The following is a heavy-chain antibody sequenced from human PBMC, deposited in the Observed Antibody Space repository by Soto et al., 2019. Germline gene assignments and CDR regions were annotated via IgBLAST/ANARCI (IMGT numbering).Heavy chain of an antibody. CDR3: AKAPGGFWFDP. J-gene: IGHJ5*02. Sequence: GGSLRLSCAASGFTFSSYGMHWVRQAPGKGLEWVAVISYDGSNKYYADSVKGRFTISRDNSKNTLYLQMNSLRAEDTAVYYCAKAPGGFWFDPWGQGTLVTVSS. V-gene: IGHV3-30*18. D-gene: IGHD3-16*01. CDR1: GFTFSSYG. CDR2: ISYDGSNK.